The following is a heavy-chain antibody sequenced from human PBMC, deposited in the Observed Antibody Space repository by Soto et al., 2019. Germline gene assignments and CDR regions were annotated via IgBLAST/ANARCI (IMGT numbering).Heavy chain of an antibody. D-gene: IGHD4-17*01. J-gene: IGHJ5*02. Sequence: SGPTLVNPTQTLTLTCTFSGFSLSTSGVGVGWIRQPPGKALEWLALIYWDDDKRYSPSLKSRLTITKDTSKNQVVLTMTNMDPVDTATYYCALLRLATVTTYIWFDPWGQGILVTVSS. CDR2: IYWDDDK. CDR3: ALLRLATVTTYIWFDP. V-gene: IGHV2-5*02. CDR1: GFSLSTSGVG.